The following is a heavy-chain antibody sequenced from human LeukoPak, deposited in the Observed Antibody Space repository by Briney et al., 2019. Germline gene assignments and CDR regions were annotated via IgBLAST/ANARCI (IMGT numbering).Heavy chain of an antibody. CDR3: ARETKDGVFFDY. D-gene: IGHD3-10*01. Sequence: ASVKVSCKASGYIFTKYDNSWVRQAPGQGPEWMGWITPYNGNAQSAPKFEGRVTITTDTSASTAYMELRGLKSDDTAVYYCARETKDGVFFDYWGQGTLVIVSS. CDR1: GYIFTKYD. CDR2: ITPYNGNA. V-gene: IGHV1-18*01. J-gene: IGHJ4*02.